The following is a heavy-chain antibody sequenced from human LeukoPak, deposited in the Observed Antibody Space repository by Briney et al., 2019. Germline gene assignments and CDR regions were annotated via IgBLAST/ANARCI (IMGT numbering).Heavy chain of an antibody. CDR3: AKGGYCSGGSCYDDY. J-gene: IGHJ4*02. CDR2: ISGSGGST. V-gene: IGHV3-23*01. D-gene: IGHD2-15*01. Sequence: GGSLRLSCAASGFTFSSHAMSWVRQAPGKGLEWVSAISGSGGSTYYADSVKGRFTISRDNSKNTLYLQMNSLRAEDTALYYCAKGGYCSGGSCYDDYWGQGTLVTVSS. CDR1: GFTFSSHA.